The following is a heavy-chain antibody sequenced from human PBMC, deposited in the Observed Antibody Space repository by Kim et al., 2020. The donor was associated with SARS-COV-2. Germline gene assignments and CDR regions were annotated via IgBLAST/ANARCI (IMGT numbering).Heavy chain of an antibody. J-gene: IGHJ5*02. CDR1: GGSFSGYY. V-gene: IGHV4-34*01. CDR2: INHSGST. D-gene: IGHD5-18*01. CDR3: ARTRLTPWIQLWHYGGWFDP. Sequence: SETLSLTCAVYGGSFSGYYWSWIRQPPGKGLEWIGEINHSGSTNYNPSLKSRVTISVDTSKNQFSLKLSSVTAADTAVYYCARTRLTPWIQLWHYGGWFDPWGQGTLVTVSS.